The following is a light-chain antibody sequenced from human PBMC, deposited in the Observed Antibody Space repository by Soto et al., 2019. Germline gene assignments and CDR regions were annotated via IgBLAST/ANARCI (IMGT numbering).Light chain of an antibody. CDR3: QQSYSTPPWT. V-gene: IGKV1-39*01. Sequence: DLQMTQSPSSLSASVGDRVTITCRASQSISSYLNWYQQKPGKAPKFLIYAASSLQSGVPSMSSGSGSGKNFTLTISSLHPEDFATYYCQQSYSTPPWTFGQGTKVEIK. J-gene: IGKJ1*01. CDR1: QSISSY. CDR2: AAS.